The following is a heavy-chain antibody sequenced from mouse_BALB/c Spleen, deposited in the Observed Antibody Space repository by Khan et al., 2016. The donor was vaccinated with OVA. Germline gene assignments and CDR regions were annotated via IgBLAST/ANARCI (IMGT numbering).Heavy chain of an antibody. J-gene: IGHJ4*01. Sequence: EVQLVESGPSLVKPSQSLSLTCTVTGYSITSDYAWNWIRQFPGNKLEWMGYISSSGSTNYNPALKSRISITRDTSKNQFFLQLNSVTTEDTATYYCARDGSRYNYAMDYWGQGTSVTVSS. CDR3: ARDGSRYNYAMDY. CDR1: GYSITSDYA. V-gene: IGHV3-2*02. CDR2: ISSSGST. D-gene: IGHD2-3*01.